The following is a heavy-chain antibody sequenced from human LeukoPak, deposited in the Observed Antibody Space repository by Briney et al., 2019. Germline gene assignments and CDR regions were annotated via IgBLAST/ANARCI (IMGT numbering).Heavy chain of an antibody. J-gene: IGHJ6*04. Sequence: RGSLRLSCVFSGFTFGNYWVKWVRQAPGKGLEWVASINKDGSGKYSVDSVKDRVTISRDNAKNSLDLQINSLTVEDTAIYYCARDDGDVWGKGTTVTVSS. V-gene: IGHV3-7*01. CDR2: INKDGSGK. CDR1: GFTFGNYW. CDR3: ARDDGDV.